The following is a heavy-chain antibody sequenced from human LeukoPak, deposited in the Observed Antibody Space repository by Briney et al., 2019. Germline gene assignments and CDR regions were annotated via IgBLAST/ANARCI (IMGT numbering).Heavy chain of an antibody. CDR1: GFTLDDYA. Sequence: TGGSLRLSCAASGFTLDDYAMHWVRQAPGKGLEWVSGISWNSVNIGYADSVKGRFTISRDNAKNSLYLQMNSLRAEDMALYYCAKGTVIVVAVGDYFDYWGQGTLVTVSS. D-gene: IGHD3-22*01. V-gene: IGHV3-9*03. CDR3: AKGTVIVVAVGDYFDY. J-gene: IGHJ4*02. CDR2: ISWNSVNI.